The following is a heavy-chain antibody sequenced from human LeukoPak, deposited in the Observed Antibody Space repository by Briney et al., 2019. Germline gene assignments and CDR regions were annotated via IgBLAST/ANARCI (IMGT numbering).Heavy chain of an antibody. J-gene: IGHJ4*02. V-gene: IGHV3-64D*06. Sequence: GGSLRLSCSASGSTFSSYAMHWVRQAPGKGLEYVSAISSNGGSTYYADSVKGRFTISRDNSKNTLYLQMSSLRAEDTAVYYCVKGGVVVIYYFDYWGQGTLVTVSS. CDR1: GSTFSSYA. CDR2: ISSNGGST. D-gene: IGHD3-22*01. CDR3: VKGGVVVIYYFDY.